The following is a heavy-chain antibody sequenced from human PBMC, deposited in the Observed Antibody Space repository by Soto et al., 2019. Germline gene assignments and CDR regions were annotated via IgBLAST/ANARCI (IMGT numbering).Heavy chain of an antibody. V-gene: IGHV4-34*01. CDR1: GGSFSGYY. D-gene: IGHD3-3*01. J-gene: IGHJ5*02. Sequence: PSETLSLTCAVYGGSFSGYYWSWIRQPPGKGLEWIGEINHSGSTNYNPSLKSRVTISVDTSKNQFSLKLSSVTAADTAVYYCARVLGYVTSFGVVIERWFDPWGQGNLVTVS. CDR3: ARVLGYVTSFGVVIERWFDP. CDR2: INHSGST.